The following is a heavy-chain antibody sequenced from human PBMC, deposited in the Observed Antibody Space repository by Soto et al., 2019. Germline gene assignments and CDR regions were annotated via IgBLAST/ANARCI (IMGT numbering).Heavy chain of an antibody. Sequence: LRLSCAASGFTFSSYSMNWVRQAPGKGLEWVSSISSSSSYIYYADSVKGRFTISRDNAKNSLYLQMNSLRAEDTAVYYCARGLVGATTPCFDPCGQGALLTVFS. CDR3: ARGLVGATTPCFDP. D-gene: IGHD1-26*01. CDR2: ISSSSSYI. J-gene: IGHJ5*02. V-gene: IGHV3-21*01. CDR1: GFTFSSYS.